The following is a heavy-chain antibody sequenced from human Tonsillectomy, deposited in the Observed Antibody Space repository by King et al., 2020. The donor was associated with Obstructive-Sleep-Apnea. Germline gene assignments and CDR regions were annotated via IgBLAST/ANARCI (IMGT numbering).Heavy chain of an antibody. Sequence: VQLVESGGGLVKPGGSLRLSCAASGFTFNNYAMNWVRLVPGKGLEWVSSISSSSSFIYYADSVEGRFTISRDNAKNSLYLQMNSLRAEDTAVYYCERPPNDDLWSGSLFYFHSWGQGTLVTVSS. J-gene: IGHJ4*02. CDR3: ERPPNDDLWSGSLFYFHS. D-gene: IGHD3-3*01. CDR1: GFTFNNYA. V-gene: IGHV3-21*01. CDR2: ISSSSSFI.